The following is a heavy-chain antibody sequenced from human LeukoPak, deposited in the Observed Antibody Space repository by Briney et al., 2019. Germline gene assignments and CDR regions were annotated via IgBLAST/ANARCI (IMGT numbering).Heavy chain of an antibody. J-gene: IGHJ4*02. D-gene: IGHD3-22*01. V-gene: IGHV5-51*01. CDR3: ARRYYYDSSGYYSDY. CDR2: YPGDSDT. Sequence: YPGDSDTRYSPSFQGQVTISADKSISTAYLQWSSLKASDTAMYYCARRYYYDSSGYYSDYWGQGTLVTVSS.